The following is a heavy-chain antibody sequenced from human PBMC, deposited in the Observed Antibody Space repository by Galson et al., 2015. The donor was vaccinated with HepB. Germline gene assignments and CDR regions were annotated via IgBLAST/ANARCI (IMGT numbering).Heavy chain of an antibody. CDR2: IIGSGGST. J-gene: IGHJ2*01. CDR3: ARDGYSSSWYVRYFDL. CDR1: GITFSSYA. V-gene: IGHV3-23*01. D-gene: IGHD6-13*01. Sequence: SLRLSCAASGITFSSYAMSWVRQAPGKGLEWVSGIIGSGGSTYYADSVKGRFTISRDNSKNTLYLQMNSLRAEDTAVYYCARDGYSSSWYVRYFDLWGRGTLVTVSS.